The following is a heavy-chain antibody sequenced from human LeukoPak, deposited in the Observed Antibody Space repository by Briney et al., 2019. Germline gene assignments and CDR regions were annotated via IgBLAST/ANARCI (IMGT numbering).Heavy chain of an antibody. V-gene: IGHV1-2*02. CDR1: GFTFTDYY. D-gene: IGHD5-18*01. J-gene: IGHJ4*02. Sequence: GASVKVSCKASGFTFTDYYMHWVRQAPGQGLEWMGWTNPNSGGTNYAQKFQGRVSMTRDTSIRTAYMELSSLRSDDTAVYYCAREDRYSYHFWGQGTLVTVSS. CDR2: TNPNSGGT. CDR3: AREDRYSYHF.